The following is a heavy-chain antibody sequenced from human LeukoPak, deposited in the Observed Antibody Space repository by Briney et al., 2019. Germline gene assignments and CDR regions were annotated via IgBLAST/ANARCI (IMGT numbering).Heavy chain of an antibody. CDR3: TGDSNYGDFWY. D-gene: IGHD4-17*01. CDR2: IRSKVYGGTT. CDR1: GFTFGDYA. J-gene: IGHJ4*02. Sequence: PGGSLRLSCTASGFTFGDYAMSWVRQAPGKGLEWVGFIRSKVYGGTTEYAASVKGRFTISRDDSKSIAYLQMNSLKTEDTAVYYCTGDSNYGDFWYWGQGTLVTVSS. V-gene: IGHV3-49*04.